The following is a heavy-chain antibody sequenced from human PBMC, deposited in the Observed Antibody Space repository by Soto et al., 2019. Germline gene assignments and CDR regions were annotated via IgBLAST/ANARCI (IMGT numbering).Heavy chain of an antibody. CDR2: IYESGRSGST. CDR3: ARQLSWQQQQVDF. D-gene: IGHD6-13*01. CDR1: GGSISSSTYY. J-gene: IGHJ4*02. V-gene: IGHV4-39*01. Sequence: SETLSLTCTVSGGSISSSTYYWAWIRQPPGKGLEWIGSIYESGRSGSTYYNPSLKSRVTISVDTSKNQFSLKLNSVTAADTAVYYCARQLSWQQQQVDFWGQGTLVTVSS.